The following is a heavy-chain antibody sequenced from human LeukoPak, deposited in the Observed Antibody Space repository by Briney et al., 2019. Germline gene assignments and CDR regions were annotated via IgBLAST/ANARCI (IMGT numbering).Heavy chain of an antibody. CDR1: GYIFTNYY. CDR2: INPGGGGT. V-gene: IGHV1-46*01. CDR3: TRADFGGNSDYYYYGMDV. D-gene: IGHD4-23*01. Sequence: ASVKVSCKAAGYIFTNYYLHWVRQAPGQGLEWMGLINPGGGGTSYAQKFQGRVTMTRDTSTSTVYMELSSLRSEDTAVYYCTRADFGGNSDYYYYGMDVWGQGTTVTVSS. J-gene: IGHJ6*02.